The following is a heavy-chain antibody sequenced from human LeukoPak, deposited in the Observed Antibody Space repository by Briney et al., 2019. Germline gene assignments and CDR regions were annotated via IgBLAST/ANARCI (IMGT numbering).Heavy chain of an antibody. V-gene: IGHV4-59*01. J-gene: IGHJ4*02. CDR2: IYYSGST. CDR3: ASTHYGSGSYDY. D-gene: IGHD3-10*01. Sequence: SETLSLTCTVSGGSISSYYWSWIRQPPGKGLEWIGYIYYSGSTNYNPSLKSRVTISVDTSKNQFSLKLSSVTAADTAVYYCASTHYGSGSYDYWGQGTLVTVSS. CDR1: GGSISSYY.